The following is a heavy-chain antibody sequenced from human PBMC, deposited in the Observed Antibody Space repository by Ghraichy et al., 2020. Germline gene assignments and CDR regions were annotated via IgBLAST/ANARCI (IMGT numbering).Heavy chain of an antibody. CDR3: ASYAKTCSGDTCYRWFDP. J-gene: IGHJ5*02. CDR1: GFTFSSYV. Sequence: GGSLRLSCAASGFTFSSYVMNWVRQAPGKGLEWVSTISIDSVRTHYADSVKGRFTISRDYSKNTLYLQMNSLRAEDTAIYYCASYAKTCSGDTCYRWFDPWGQGTLVTVSS. D-gene: IGHD2-15*01. CDR2: ISIDSVRT. V-gene: IGHV3-23*01.